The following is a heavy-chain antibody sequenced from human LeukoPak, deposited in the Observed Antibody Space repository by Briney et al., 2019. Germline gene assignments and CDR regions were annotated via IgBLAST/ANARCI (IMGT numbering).Heavy chain of an antibody. V-gene: IGHV4-4*07. CDR3: ARAAYCSGASCYFDY. CDR1: GGSTTTYS. CDR2: IYASGST. J-gene: IGHJ4*02. D-gene: IGHD2-15*01. Sequence: SETLSLTCTVSGGSTTTYSWSWIRQPAGKGLELIGRIYASGSTTYNPSLKSRVTMSVDTSKNQFSVRLTSVAAADTAVYYCARAAYCSGASCYFDYWGQGTLVTVSS.